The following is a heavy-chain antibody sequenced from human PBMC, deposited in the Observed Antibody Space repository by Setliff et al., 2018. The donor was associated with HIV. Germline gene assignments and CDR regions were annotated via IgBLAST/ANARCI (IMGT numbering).Heavy chain of an antibody. J-gene: IGHJ4*02. D-gene: IGHD5-12*01. CDR1: GYTFTSYA. Sequence: ASVKVSCKASGYTFTSYAMHWVRQAPGQRLEWMGWINAGNGNTKYSPKFQGRVTITRDTSASTAYMELSSLRSEDTAVYYCARDQALEMATKWGQGTLVTVSS. CDR3: ARDQALEMATK. V-gene: IGHV1-3*01. CDR2: INAGNGNT.